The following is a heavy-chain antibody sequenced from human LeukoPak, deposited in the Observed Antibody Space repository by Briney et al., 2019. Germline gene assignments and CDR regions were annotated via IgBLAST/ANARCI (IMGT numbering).Heavy chain of an antibody. CDR1: GGTFSSYT. V-gene: IGHV1-69*02. CDR2: IIPILGIA. Sequence: SVKVSCKASGGTFSSYTISWVRQAPGQGLEWMGRIIPILGIANYAQKFQGRVTITADESTSTAYMELSSLRSEDTAVYYCAVSNREGLNVLRFLEWNYWGQGTLVTVSS. D-gene: IGHD3-3*01. CDR3: AVSNREGLNVLRFLEWNY. J-gene: IGHJ4*02.